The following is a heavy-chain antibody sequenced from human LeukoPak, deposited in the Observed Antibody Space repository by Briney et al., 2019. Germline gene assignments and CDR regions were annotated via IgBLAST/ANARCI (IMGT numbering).Heavy chain of an antibody. Sequence: GGSLRLSCAASGFTFSSYAMSWVRQAPGKGLEWVSSISSSSSYICYADSVKGRFTISRDNAKNSLYLQMNSLRAEDTAVYYCAREPSIVGATIDYWGQGTLVTVSS. J-gene: IGHJ4*02. CDR1: GFTFSSYA. CDR3: AREPSIVGATIDY. V-gene: IGHV3-21*01. D-gene: IGHD1-26*01. CDR2: ISSSSSYI.